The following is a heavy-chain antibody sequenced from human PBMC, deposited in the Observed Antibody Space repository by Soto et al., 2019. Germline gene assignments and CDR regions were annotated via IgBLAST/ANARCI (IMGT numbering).Heavy chain of an antibody. CDR1: GYTFTSYA. D-gene: IGHD1-26*01. CDR3: ASLGGGGATELDY. J-gene: IGHJ4*02. Sequence: QVQLVQSGAEVKKPGASVKVSCKASGYTFTSYAMHWVRQAPGQRREWMGWINAGNGNTKYSQKFQGRVTITRDTSASTAYMELSSLRSEDTAVYYCASLGGGGATELDYWGQGTLVTVSS. CDR2: INAGNGNT. V-gene: IGHV1-3*01.